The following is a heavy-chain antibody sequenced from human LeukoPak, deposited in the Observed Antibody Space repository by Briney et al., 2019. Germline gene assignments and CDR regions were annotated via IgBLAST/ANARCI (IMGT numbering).Heavy chain of an antibody. CDR1: GYTFTSYY. CDR3: ARAHLSGYFDY. CDR2: INPSGGST. V-gene: IGHV1-46*01. Sequence: ASVKVSCKASGYTFTSYYMYWVRQAPGQGLEWMGIINPSGGSTTYAQKFQGRVTMTRDMSTSTVYMDLISLRSEDTAVYYCARAHLSGYFDYWGQGTLVTVPS. J-gene: IGHJ4*02. D-gene: IGHD3-10*01.